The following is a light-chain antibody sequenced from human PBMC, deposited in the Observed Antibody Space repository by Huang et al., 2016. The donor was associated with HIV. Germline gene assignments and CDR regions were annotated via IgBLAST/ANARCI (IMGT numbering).Light chain of an antibody. J-gene: IGKJ2*01. Sequence: EIVLTQSPATLSLSPGERATLSCRASQSVGGYLAWYQQKPGQAPRPLIYDTSTRATGIPARISGSGSETDFTLTISSLEPEDFAVYYCQQPGSFGQGTKVDIK. CDR2: DTS. CDR1: QSVGGY. CDR3: QQPGS. V-gene: IGKV3-11*01.